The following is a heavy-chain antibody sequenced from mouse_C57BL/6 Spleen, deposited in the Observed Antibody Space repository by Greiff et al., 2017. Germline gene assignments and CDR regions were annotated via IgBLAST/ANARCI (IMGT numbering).Heavy chain of an antibody. CDR2: INPNYGTT. Sequence: LVESGPELVKPGASVKISCKASGYSFTDYNMNWVKQSNGKSLEWIGVINPNYGTTSYNQKFKGKATLTVDQSSSTAYMQLNSLTSEDSAVYYCARGPTTRIYYAMDYWGQGTSVTVSS. J-gene: IGHJ4*01. CDR1: GYSFTDYN. D-gene: IGHD1-1*01. CDR3: ARGPTTRIYYAMDY. V-gene: IGHV1-39*01.